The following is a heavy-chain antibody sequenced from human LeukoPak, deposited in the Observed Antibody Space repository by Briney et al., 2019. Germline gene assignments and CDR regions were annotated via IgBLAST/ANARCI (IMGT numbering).Heavy chain of an antibody. CDR1: GYTFTGYY. J-gene: IGHJ5*02. V-gene: IGHV1-2*02. CDR2: INPNSGGT. D-gene: IGHD3-10*01. Sequence: GASVKVSCKASGYTFTGYYMHWVXQAPGQGLEWMGWINPNSGGTNYAQKFQGRVTMTRDASISTAYMELSRLRSDDTAVYYCARDSGDYYGSGIFRWFDPWGQGTLVTVSS. CDR3: ARDSGDYYGSGIFRWFDP.